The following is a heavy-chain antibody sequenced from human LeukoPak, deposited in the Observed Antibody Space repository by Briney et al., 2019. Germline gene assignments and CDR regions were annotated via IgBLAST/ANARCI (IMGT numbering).Heavy chain of an antibody. D-gene: IGHD1-26*01. CDR2: IKQDGSEK. V-gene: IGHV3-7*03. J-gene: IGHJ4*02. CDR1: GFTFISYW. CDR3: ARSAGGKVFDY. Sequence: PGGSLRLSCAASGFTFISYWMSWVCQAPGKGLEWVANIKQDGSEKYYVDSVKGRFTISRDNAKNSLSLQMNSLRAEDTAVYYCARSAGGKVFDYWGQGTLVTVSS.